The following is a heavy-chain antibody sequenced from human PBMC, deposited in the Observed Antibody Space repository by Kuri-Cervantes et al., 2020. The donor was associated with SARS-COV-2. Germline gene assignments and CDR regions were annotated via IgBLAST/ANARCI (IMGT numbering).Heavy chain of an antibody. CDR2: IDWDDDK. V-gene: IGHV2-70*11. Sequence: SGPTLVNPTQTLTLTCTFSGFSLSTSGMCVSWIRQPPGKALEWLARIDWDDDKYYSTSLKTRLTISKDTSKNQVVLTMTNMDPVDTATYYCARIGYGGNSAGGDYFGYWGQGNLVNVAS. J-gene: IGHJ4*02. CDR1: GFSLSTSGMC. CDR3: ARIGYGGNSAGGDYFGY. D-gene: IGHD4-23*01.